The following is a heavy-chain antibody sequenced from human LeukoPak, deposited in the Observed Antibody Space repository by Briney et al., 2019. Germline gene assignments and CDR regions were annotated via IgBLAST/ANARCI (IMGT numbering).Heavy chain of an antibody. V-gene: IGHV4-39*01. CDR3: ARHGRVARIGYY. J-gene: IGHJ4*02. CDR2: IYYSGST. Sequence: SETLSLTCTVSGGSISSSSYYWGWIRQPPGKGLEWIGSIYYSGSTYYNPSLKSRVTISVDTSKNQFSLKLSSVTAADTAVYYCARHGRVARIGYYWGQGTLVTVSS. D-gene: IGHD6-19*01. CDR1: GGSISSSSYY.